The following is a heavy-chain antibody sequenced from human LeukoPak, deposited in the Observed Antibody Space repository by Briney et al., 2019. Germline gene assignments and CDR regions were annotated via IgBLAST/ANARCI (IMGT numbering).Heavy chain of an antibody. CDR3: AKDRSWNYYFDY. Sequence: GGSLRLSCAASGLTFSSYAMRWVRKATGKGLEWVSAISGSGSRTYYADSVKGRFTISRDNSKSTLYLRINSLRAEDTAVYYCAKDRSWNYYFDYWGQGTLVTVSS. J-gene: IGHJ4*02. D-gene: IGHD1-7*01. CDR2: ISGSGSRT. CDR1: GLTFSSYA. V-gene: IGHV3-23*01.